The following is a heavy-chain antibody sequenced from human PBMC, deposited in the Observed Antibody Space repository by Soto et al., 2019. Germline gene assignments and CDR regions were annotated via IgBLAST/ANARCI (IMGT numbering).Heavy chain of an antibody. CDR1: GGSISSYY. CDR2: IYYSGST. D-gene: IGHD3-22*01. J-gene: IGHJ3*02. Sequence: SETLSLTCIVSGGSISSYYWSWIRQPPGKGLEWIGYIYYSGSTNYNPSLKSRVSISVDTSKNQFSLKLSSVTAADTAMYYCARQLDSSGYYWVIWGQGTMVTVSS. V-gene: IGHV4-59*08. CDR3: ARQLDSSGYYWVI.